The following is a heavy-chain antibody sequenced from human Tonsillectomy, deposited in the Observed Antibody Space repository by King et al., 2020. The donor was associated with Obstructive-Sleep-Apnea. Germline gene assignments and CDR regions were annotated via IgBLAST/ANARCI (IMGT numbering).Heavy chain of an antibody. J-gene: IGHJ3*01. CDR1: RGSIRGHY. D-gene: IGHD5-12*01. CDR2: IYYSGTT. Sequence: LQLQESGPGLVKPSGTLSLTCSVSRGSIRGHYWSWIRQPPGKGLEWIGYIYYSGTTNYNPSLNSRVTISVDRTKNQFSLKLNSVTAADTAIYYCARRDYGYGTSSDAFDVWGQGTMLTVSS. V-gene: IGHV4-59*08. CDR3: ARRDYGYGTSSDAFDV.